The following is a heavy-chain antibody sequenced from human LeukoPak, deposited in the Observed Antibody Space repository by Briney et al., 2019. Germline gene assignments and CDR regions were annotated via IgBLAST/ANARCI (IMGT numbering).Heavy chain of an antibody. V-gene: IGHV4-61*02. CDR3: ARGGRDGYSTNDY. CDR1: GGSISSGSYY. Sequence: SQTLSLTCTVSGGSISSGSYYWSWIRQPAGKGREWIGRIYTSGSTNYNPSLKSRVTISVDTSKNQFSLKLSSVIAADTAVYYCARGGRDGYSTNDYWGQGTLVTVSS. CDR2: IYTSGST. D-gene: IGHD5-24*01. J-gene: IGHJ4*02.